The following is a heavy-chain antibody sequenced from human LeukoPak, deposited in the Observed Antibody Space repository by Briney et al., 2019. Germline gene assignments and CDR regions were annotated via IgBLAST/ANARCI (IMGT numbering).Heavy chain of an antibody. D-gene: IGHD6-13*01. Sequence: PSETLSLTCTVSGGSISSYYWSWIRQPPGKGLEWIGYVYYSGSTNYNPSLKSRVTISVDTSKNQFSLKLSSATAADTAVYYCARRQRYSSSWYSPFYFDSWGQGTLVTVSS. CDR2: VYYSGST. V-gene: IGHV4-59*01. J-gene: IGHJ4*02. CDR1: GGSISSYY. CDR3: ARRQRYSSSWYSPFYFDS.